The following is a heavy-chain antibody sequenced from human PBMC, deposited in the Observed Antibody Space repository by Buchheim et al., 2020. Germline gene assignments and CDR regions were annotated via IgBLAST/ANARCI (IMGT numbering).Heavy chain of an antibody. D-gene: IGHD2-21*02. J-gene: IGHJ4*02. V-gene: IGHV3-48*01. CDR2: ISSSSSTI. Sequence: EVQLVESGGGLVQPGGSLRLSCAASGFTFSSYSMNWVRQAPGKGLEWVSYISSSSSTIYYADSVKGRFTIYRDNAKNSLYLQMNSLRAEDTAVYYCARESAKDLPFPPDYWGQGTL. CDR3: ARESAKDLPFPPDY. CDR1: GFTFSSYS.